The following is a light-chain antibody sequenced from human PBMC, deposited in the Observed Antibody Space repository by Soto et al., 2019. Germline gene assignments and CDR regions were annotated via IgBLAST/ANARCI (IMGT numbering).Light chain of an antibody. J-gene: IGLJ2*01. CDR2: EVS. V-gene: IGLV2-8*01. Sequence: QSALTQPPSASGSPGQSVTISCTGTSSDVGGYNSVSWYQQHPGKAPKLIIYEVSKRPSGVPDRFSGSKSGNTASLTVSAFQAEDEADYYCSSYAGSNNVVFGGGTKLTVL. CDR1: SSDVGGYNS. CDR3: SSYAGSNNVV.